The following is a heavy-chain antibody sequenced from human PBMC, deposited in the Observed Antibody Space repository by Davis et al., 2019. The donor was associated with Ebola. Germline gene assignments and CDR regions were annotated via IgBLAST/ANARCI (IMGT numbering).Heavy chain of an antibody. Sequence: SETLSLTCTVSGASIKSNNWSWIRQPPGKGLEWNGYIYNVGSTDYNPSLESRVTISFDTSKSQLSLKLTSVTAADTGVYYCAKFTSHWLWSPYGLDVWGRGTTVSVSS. CDR3: AKFTSHWLWSPYGLDV. D-gene: IGHD3-3*01. CDR1: GASIKSNN. J-gene: IGHJ6*02. CDR2: IYNVGST. V-gene: IGHV4-59*13.